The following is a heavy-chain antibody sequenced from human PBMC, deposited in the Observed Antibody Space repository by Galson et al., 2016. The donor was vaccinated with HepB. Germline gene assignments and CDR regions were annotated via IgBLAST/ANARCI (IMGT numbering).Heavy chain of an antibody. CDR1: GFTFSSYG. CDR3: AKDTQQLVPLDAFDI. CDR2: ISYDGTNK. V-gene: IGHV3-30*18. J-gene: IGHJ3*02. D-gene: IGHD6-13*01. Sequence: SLRLSCAASGFTFSSYGMHWVRQAPGKGLEWVVVISYDGTNKYYVDSVKGRFTISRDNSKNTLYLQMNSLRAEDTAVYYCAKDTQQLVPLDAFDIWGQGTMVTVSS.